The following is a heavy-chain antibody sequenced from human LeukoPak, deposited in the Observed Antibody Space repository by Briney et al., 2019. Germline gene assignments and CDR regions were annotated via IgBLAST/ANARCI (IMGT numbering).Heavy chain of an antibody. J-gene: IGHJ6*02. CDR1: GFTFSSYE. CDR3: AREEIFYPDHGMDV. Sequence: PGGSLRLSCAASGFTFSSYEMNWVRQAPGKGVEWVSYISSSGSTIYYADSVKGRFTISRDNAKNSLYLQMNSLRAEDTAVYYCAREEIFYPDHGMDVWGQGTTVTVSS. D-gene: IGHD3-9*01. CDR2: ISSSGSTI. V-gene: IGHV3-48*03.